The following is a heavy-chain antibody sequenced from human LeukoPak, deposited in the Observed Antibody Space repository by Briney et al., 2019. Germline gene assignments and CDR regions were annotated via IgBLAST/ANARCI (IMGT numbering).Heavy chain of an antibody. CDR2: INTNTGNP. CDR1: GYTFISYA. CDR3: ARARPARAAAAKGGWFDP. V-gene: IGHV7-4-1*02. J-gene: IGHJ5*02. Sequence: VASVKVSCKASGYTFISYAMNWVRQAPGQGLEWMGWINTNTGNPTYAQGFTGRFVFSLDTSVSTAYLQISSLKAEDTAVYYCARARPARAAAAKGGWFDPWGQGTLVTVSS. D-gene: IGHD6-13*01.